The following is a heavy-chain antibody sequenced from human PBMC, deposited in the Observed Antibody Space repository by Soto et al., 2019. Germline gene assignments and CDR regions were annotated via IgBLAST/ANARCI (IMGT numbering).Heavy chain of an antibody. V-gene: IGHV1-2*04. D-gene: IGHD5-12*01. CDR1: GYTFTGYY. CDR2: INPNSGGT. CDR3: AMGYSGYDYFDY. Sequence: ASVKFSCKASGYTFTGYYMHWVRQAPGQGLEWMGWINPNSGGTNYTQKFQGWVTMTRDTSISTAYMELSRLRSDDTAVYYCAMGYSGYDYFDYWGQGTLVTVSS. J-gene: IGHJ4*02.